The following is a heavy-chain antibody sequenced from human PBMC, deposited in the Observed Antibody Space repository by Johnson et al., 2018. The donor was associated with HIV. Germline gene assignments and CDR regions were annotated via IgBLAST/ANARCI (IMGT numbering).Heavy chain of an antibody. CDR1: GFTLSKHA. J-gene: IGHJ3*01. CDR2: IWYDGSHK. V-gene: IGHV3-33*06. D-gene: IGHD3-22*01. CDR3: AKETRDSRSAFDV. Sequence: QVQLVESGGRVVQPGRSLRLSCAASGFTLSKHAMHWVRQAPGKGLEWVTVIWYDGSHKYSADFVKGRFTISRDTSKKSVFLQMNNLRPEDTAVYYCAKETRDSRSAFDVWGQGTLVTVSS.